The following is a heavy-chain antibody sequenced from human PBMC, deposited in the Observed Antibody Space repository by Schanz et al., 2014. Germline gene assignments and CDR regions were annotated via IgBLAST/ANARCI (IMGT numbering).Heavy chain of an antibody. CDR3: ARGHRPHGITVAARGFDP. Sequence: QVQLQESGPGLVKPSQTLSLTCTVSGGSISSGGYYWSWIRQHPGKGLEWIGYIYYSGSTYYNPSLKSRVTIAVDKPKKQFSLKVTSMTAADTAVYYCARGHRPHGITVAARGFDPWGQGTLVTVSS. V-gene: IGHV4-31*03. CDR1: GGSISSGGYY. D-gene: IGHD6-19*01. J-gene: IGHJ5*02. CDR2: IYYSGST.